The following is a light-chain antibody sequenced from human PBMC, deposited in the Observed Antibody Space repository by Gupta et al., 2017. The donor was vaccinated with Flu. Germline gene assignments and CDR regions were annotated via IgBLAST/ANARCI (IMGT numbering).Light chain of an antibody. Sequence: VRLTCALSSGHRNYAIAWHQQQPEKAPRYLMKLNSDGSHTRGDGIPDRFSGSSSGAERYLTISSLQSEDEADYYCQTWATAIQVFGGGTKLTVL. CDR2: LNSDGSH. CDR1: SGHRNYA. J-gene: IGLJ3*02. CDR3: QTWATAIQV. V-gene: IGLV4-69*01.